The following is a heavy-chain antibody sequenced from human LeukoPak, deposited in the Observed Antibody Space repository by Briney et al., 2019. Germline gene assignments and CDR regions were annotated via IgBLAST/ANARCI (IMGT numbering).Heavy chain of an antibody. J-gene: IGHJ4*02. D-gene: IGHD3-10*01. CDR1: GGSFSGYY. CDR2: INHSGST. CDR3: ARPNEYYYGSGSYYFDY. Sequence: SETLSLTCAVSGGSFSGYYWSWIRQPPGKGLEWIGEINHSGSTNYNPSLKSLVTISVDTSKNQFSLKLSSVTAADTAVYYCARPNEYYYGSGSYYFDYWGQGTLVTVSS. V-gene: IGHV4-34*01.